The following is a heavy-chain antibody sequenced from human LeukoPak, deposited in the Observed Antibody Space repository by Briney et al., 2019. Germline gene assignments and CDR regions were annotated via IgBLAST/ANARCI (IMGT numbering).Heavy chain of an antibody. D-gene: IGHD2-2*02. CDR1: GGSFSGYY. V-gene: IGHV4-34*01. CDR2: INHSGST. Sequence: PSETLSLTCAVYGGSFSGYYWSWIRQPPGKGLEWIGEINHSGSTNYNPSLKSRVTISVDTSKNQFSLKLSSVTAADTAVYYCARAGLHGYCSSTSCYTNGYYYYYMDVWGKGTTVTVSS. CDR3: ARAGLHGYCSSTSCYTNGYYYYYMDV. J-gene: IGHJ6*03.